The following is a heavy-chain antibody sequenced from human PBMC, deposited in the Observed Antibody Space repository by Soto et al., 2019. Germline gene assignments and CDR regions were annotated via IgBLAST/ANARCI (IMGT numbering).Heavy chain of an antibody. V-gene: IGHV5-51*01. CDR3: ARQLDFWSCYRTKTHYYYYYMDV. Sequence: PGESLKISCKGSGYSFTSYWIGWVRQMPGKGLEWMGIIYPGDSDTRYSPSFQGQVTISADKSISTAYLQWSSLKASDTAMYYCARQLDFWSCYRTKTHYYYYYMDVWGKXTTVTVS. CDR2: IYPGDSDT. D-gene: IGHD3-3*01. J-gene: IGHJ6*03. CDR1: GYSFTSYW.